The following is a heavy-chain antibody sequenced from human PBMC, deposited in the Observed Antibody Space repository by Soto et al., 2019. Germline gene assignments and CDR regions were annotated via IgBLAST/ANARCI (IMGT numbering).Heavy chain of an antibody. V-gene: IGHV3-21*01. CDR2: ISSSSSYI. CDR3: ARDPYCSGGSCYAYYFDY. J-gene: IGHJ4*02. Sequence: GGSLRLSCAASGFTFSSYSMNWVRQAPGKGLEWVSSISSSSSYIYYADSVKGRFTISRDNAKNSLYLQMNSLRAEDTAVYYCARDPYCSGGSCYAYYFDYWGQGTLVTAPQ. D-gene: IGHD2-15*01. CDR1: GFTFSSYS.